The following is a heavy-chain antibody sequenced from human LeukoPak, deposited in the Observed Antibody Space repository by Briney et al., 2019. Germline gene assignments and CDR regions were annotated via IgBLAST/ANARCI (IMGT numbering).Heavy chain of an antibody. D-gene: IGHD3-16*01. V-gene: IGHV3-53*01. Sequence: GGSLRLSCAASGFTVSSNYMGWVRQAPGKGLECVSVIYGGGNTYYADSVGGRFTISRDNAKNSLYLQMSNLRAEDTAVYFCARGGGLDVWGQGATVTVSS. CDR3: ARGGGLDV. J-gene: IGHJ6*02. CDR2: IYGGGNT. CDR1: GFTVSSNY.